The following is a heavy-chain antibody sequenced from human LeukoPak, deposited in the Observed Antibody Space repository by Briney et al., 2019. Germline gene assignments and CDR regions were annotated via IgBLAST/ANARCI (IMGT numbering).Heavy chain of an antibody. CDR1: GFNFGDSR. CDR2: VNQDGTEK. D-gene: IGHD2-21*01. CDR3: VMGDWYFES. V-gene: IGHV3-7*04. J-gene: IGHJ4*02. Sequence: GGSLRLSCAASGFNFGDSRMTWVRQAPGKGLQWVANVNQDGTEKHFLDSVEGRFTISRDNAKKSLYLQMSSLRPEDTALYFCVMGDWYFESWGQGTLVTVSS.